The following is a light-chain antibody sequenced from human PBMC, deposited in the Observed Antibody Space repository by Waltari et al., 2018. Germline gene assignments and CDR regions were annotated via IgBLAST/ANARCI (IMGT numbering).Light chain of an antibody. CDR1: SGHSSNV. Sequence: QLVLTQSPSASASLGASVKLTCTLSSGHSSNVIAWLQEQPGKGPRYLMKVKSDGSHSKGDEIPDRFSGSSSEAERYLTISSLQSEDEADYYCQTEGHGTWVFGGGTKWTVL. J-gene: IGLJ3*02. CDR2: VKSDGSH. V-gene: IGLV4-69*01. CDR3: QTEGHGTWV.